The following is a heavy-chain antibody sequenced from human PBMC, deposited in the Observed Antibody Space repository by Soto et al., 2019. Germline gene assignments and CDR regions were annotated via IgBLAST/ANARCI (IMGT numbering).Heavy chain of an antibody. J-gene: IGHJ4*02. CDR2: IKLDGSEN. V-gene: IGHV3-7*01. Sequence: GGSLRLSCVASGFIFSNYWMSWVRQAPGKGLEWVANIKLDGSENYYVDSVKGRFTISRDNDKKSLFLQMNSLRVDDTAVYYCEKEARASYCTNGVCSDFDSWGQGTLVTVSS. D-gene: IGHD2-8*01. CDR3: EKEARASYCTNGVCSDFDS. CDR1: GFIFSNYW.